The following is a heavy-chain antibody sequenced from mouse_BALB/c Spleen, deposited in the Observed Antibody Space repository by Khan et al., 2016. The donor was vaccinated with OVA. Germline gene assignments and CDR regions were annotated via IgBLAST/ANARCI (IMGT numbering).Heavy chain of an antibody. J-gene: IGHJ4*01. Sequence: QIQLVQSGPELKKPGETVQISCKTSGFTFTNYGMNWVKQAPGKGLKWMGWINTYTGAPTFADDLKGRFAFSLETSASTAYLQINRLKIEETATYVCERVGYNGCMDSWGQGTSVTVSA. D-gene: IGHD2-2*01. CDR2: INTYTGAP. CDR3: ERVGYNGCMDS. CDR1: GFTFTNYG. V-gene: IGHV9-3-1*01.